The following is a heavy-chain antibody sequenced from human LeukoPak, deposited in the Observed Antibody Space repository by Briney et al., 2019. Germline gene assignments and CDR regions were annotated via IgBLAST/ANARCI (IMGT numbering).Heavy chain of an antibody. J-gene: IGHJ5*02. V-gene: IGHV1-69*04. CDR3: ARGVGCSSTSCLAGMGFDP. Sequence: ASVKVSCKASGGTFSSYAISWVRQAPGQGLEWRGRIIPILGIANYAQKFQGRVTITADKSTSTAYMELSSLRSEDTAVYYCARGVGCSSTSCLAGMGFDPWGQGTLVTVSS. D-gene: IGHD2-2*01. CDR2: IIPILGIA. CDR1: GGTFSSYA.